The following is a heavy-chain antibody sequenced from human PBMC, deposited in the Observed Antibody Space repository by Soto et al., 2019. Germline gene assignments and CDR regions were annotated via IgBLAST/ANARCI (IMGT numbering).Heavy chain of an antibody. CDR1: GFTVSTNY. CDR2: INTGGGT. J-gene: IGHJ6*03. V-gene: IGHV3-53*01. CDR3: AKDVGSGSSWYWGGYYYYMDV. Sequence: PGGSLRLSCAASGFTVSTNYMHWVRQAPGRGLEWVSVINTGGGTFYADSVKGRFTISRDNAQNSLHLQMNGLRAEDTAVYYCAKDVGSGSSWYWGGYYYYMDVWGKGTTVT. D-gene: IGHD6-13*01.